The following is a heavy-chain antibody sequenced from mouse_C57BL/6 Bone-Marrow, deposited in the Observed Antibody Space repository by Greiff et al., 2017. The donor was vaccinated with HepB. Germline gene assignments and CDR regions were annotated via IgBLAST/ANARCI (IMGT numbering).Heavy chain of an antibody. CDR3: ARSAYYSNYPFAY. D-gene: IGHD2-5*01. V-gene: IGHV1-81*01. CDR1: GYTFTSYG. J-gene: IGHJ3*01. Sequence: VQGVESGAELARPGASVKLSCKASGYTFTSYGISWVKQRTGQGLEWIGEIYPRSGNTYYNEKFKGKATLTADKSSSTAYMELRSLTSEDSAVYFCARSAYYSNYPFAYWGQGTLVTVSA. CDR2: IYPRSGNT.